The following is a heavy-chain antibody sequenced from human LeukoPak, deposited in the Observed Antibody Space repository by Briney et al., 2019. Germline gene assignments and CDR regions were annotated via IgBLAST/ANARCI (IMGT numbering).Heavy chain of an antibody. CDR3: AKSASPGSLSWFDP. D-gene: IGHD4/OR15-4a*01. J-gene: IGHJ5*02. Sequence: GGSLRLSCAASGFAFSNFAMTWVRQAPGKGLQWVAAISGTGGSTYYADSMKGRLTISRDNSKNTLYLQMYSLRAEDTAVYYCAKSASPGSLSWFDPWGQGTLVIVSS. CDR2: ISGTGGST. V-gene: IGHV3-23*01. CDR1: GFAFSNFA.